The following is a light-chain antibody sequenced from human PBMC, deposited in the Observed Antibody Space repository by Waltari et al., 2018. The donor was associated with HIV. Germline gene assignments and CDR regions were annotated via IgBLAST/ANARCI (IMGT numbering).Light chain of an antibody. J-gene: IGLJ3*02. CDR2: SNN. V-gene: IGLV1-44*01. Sequence: QSVLTQPPSASGTPGPRVTIPCSGSTSHLGSNTINWYQQHPGTAPKLLIYSNNQRPSGVPDRFSGSKSGTSASLAISGLQSEDEADYSCAAWDDSLNGPVFGGGTKLTVL. CDR3: AAWDDSLNGPV. CDR1: TSHLGSNT.